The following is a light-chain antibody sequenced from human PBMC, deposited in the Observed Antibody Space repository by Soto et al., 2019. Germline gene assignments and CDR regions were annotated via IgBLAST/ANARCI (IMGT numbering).Light chain of an antibody. CDR2: EDN. CDR1: SGSIASNY. CDR3: QSYDSSKEV. Sequence: NFMLTQPHSVSESPGKTVTISCTRSSGSIASNYVQWYQQRPGSAPTTVIYEDNQRPSGVPDRFSGSIDSSSNSASLTISGLKTDDEADSYCQSYDSSKEVFGGGTKVTVL. V-gene: IGLV6-57*03. J-gene: IGLJ3*02.